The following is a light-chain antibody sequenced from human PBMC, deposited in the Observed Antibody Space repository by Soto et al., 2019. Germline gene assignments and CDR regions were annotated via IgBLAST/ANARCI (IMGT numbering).Light chain of an antibody. CDR3: RPRLNVRPMT. V-gene: IGKV3-11*01. CDR1: QSVSSY. J-gene: IGKJ5*01. Sequence: EIVLTQSPATLSLSPGERATLSCRASQSVSSYLACYQQKPGQAPRLLIYDASNRATGIPARFSGSGSGTDFTLTITSREPEDLPVYCGRPRLNVRPMTFGQGRLVQIK. CDR2: DAS.